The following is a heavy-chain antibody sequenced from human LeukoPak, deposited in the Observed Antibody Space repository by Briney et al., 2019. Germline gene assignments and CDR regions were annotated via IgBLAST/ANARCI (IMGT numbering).Heavy chain of an antibody. V-gene: IGHV3-15*01. J-gene: IGHJ6*02. CDR2: IKSKTDGGTT. CDR3: TTDSYCSTTTCYASSNYYYGLDA. D-gene: IGHD2-2*01. Sequence: GGSLRLSCAASGFTFSNAWMSWVRQAPGKGLEWVGRIKSKTDGGTTDYAAPVKGRFTISRDDSKNTLYLQMNSLKTEDTAVYYCTTDSYCSTTTCYASSNYYYGLDAWGQGTSVTVSS. CDR1: GFTFSNAW.